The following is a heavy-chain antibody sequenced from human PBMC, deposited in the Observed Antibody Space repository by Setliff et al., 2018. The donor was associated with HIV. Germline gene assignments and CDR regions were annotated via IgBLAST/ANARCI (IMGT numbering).Heavy chain of an antibody. D-gene: IGHD1-1*01. J-gene: IGHJ3*01. CDR3: ARDAELPGPPVHDAFDL. CDR1: GGSISSYY. CDR2: ISYSGNT. V-gene: IGHV4-59*01. Sequence: SETLSLTCTVSGGSISSYYWTWMRQPPGKRLEWVAYISYSGNTNYHPALRSRLTITRDTSNNQVSLTLRSVTPEDTAIYFCARDAELPGPPVHDAFDLWGPGTMVTVSS.